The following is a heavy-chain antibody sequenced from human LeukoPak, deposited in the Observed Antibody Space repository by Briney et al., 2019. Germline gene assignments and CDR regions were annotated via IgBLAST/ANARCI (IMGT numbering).Heavy chain of an antibody. Sequence: ASVKVSCKASGYTFTGYYMHWVRQAPGQGLEWMGWINPNSGGTNYAQKFQGRVTMTRDTSISTAYMELSRLRSDDTAVYYCARVERIAAAGYFDYWGQGTLVTVSS. J-gene: IGHJ4*02. CDR3: ARVERIAAAGYFDY. V-gene: IGHV1-2*02. CDR2: INPNSGGT. CDR1: GYTFTGYY. D-gene: IGHD6-13*01.